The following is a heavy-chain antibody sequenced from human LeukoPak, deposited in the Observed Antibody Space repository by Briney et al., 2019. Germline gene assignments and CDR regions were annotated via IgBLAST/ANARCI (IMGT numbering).Heavy chain of an antibody. V-gene: IGHV4-4*07. CDR1: GGSISSYY. CDR3: ARDRPGYCSSTSCYAILY. Sequence: SETLSLSCTVSGGSISSYYWSWVRQPAGKGLEWIGRIYTSGSTNYNASLKSRVTMLVDTSKNQFSLKLSSVTAADTAVYYCARDRPGYCSSTSCYAILYWGQGTLVTVSS. D-gene: IGHD2-2*01. CDR2: IYTSGST. J-gene: IGHJ4*02.